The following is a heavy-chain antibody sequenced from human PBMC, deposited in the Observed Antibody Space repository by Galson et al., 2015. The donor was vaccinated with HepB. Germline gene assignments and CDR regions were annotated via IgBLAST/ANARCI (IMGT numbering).Heavy chain of an antibody. Sequence: SLRLSCATSGFTFSNYAMSWVRQAPGKGLEWVSSISGSGGTTYYADSVKGRFTISRDNSKNTLYLQMNSLRAEDTAVYFCARGVLGLGYCFHNMGVWGKGTPVSVSS. CDR1: GFTFSNYA. CDR3: ARGVLGLGYCFHNMGV. J-gene: IGHJ6*03. CDR2: ISGSGGTT. V-gene: IGHV3-23*01. D-gene: IGHD6-19*01.